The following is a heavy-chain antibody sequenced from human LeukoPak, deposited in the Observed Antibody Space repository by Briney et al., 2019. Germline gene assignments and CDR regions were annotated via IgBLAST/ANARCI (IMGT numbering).Heavy chain of an antibody. CDR2: IRNDGSDK. CDR1: GFTFSTHG. V-gene: IGHV3-30*02. CDR3: TKDRAYGQFLWGNDY. J-gene: IGHJ4*02. D-gene: IGHD2-21*01. Sequence: GGSLRLSCAASGFTFSTHGMHWVRQAPGKGLEWVAFIRNDGSDKYYAVSVKGRFTISRDNSKNTLYWQMNSLRAVDTALYYCTKDRAYGQFLWGNDYWGQGTLVTVSS.